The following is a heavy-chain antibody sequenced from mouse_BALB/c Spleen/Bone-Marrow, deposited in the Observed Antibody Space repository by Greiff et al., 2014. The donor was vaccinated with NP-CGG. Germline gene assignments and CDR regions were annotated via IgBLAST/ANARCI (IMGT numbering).Heavy chain of an antibody. CDR3: ARQTYYDYDGYFDY. CDR2: ISSGGSYT. CDR1: GFTFSSYG. V-gene: IGHV5-6*01. Sequence: EVQVVESGGDLVKPGGSLKLSCAASGFTFSSYGMSWVRQTPDKRLEWVATISSGGSYTCYPDSVKGRFTVSRDNAKNTLYLQMSSLKSEDTAMYYCARQTYYDYDGYFDYWGQGTTLTVSS. J-gene: IGHJ2*01. D-gene: IGHD2-4*01.